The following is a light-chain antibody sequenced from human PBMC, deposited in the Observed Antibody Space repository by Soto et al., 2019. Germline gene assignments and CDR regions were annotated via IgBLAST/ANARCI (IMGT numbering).Light chain of an antibody. CDR1: SNDVGGYNY. CDR3: SSYPSSNAEA. Sequence: QSALTQPASVSGSPGQSITISCTGTSNDVGGYNYVSWYQHHPGKAPKLIICDVTDRPSGISYRFSASKSGNTASLTISGLQAEEEADTYCSSYPSSNAEAFGTGPKLTV. V-gene: IGLV2-14*03. J-gene: IGLJ1*01. CDR2: DVT.